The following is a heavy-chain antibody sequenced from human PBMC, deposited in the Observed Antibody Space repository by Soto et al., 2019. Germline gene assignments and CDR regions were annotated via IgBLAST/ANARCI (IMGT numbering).Heavy chain of an antibody. Sequence: PSQTLSLTCVISGDSVSSNSAAWNWIRQSPSRGLEWLGRTYYRSKWYNDYAVSVKSRITINPDTSKNQFSLQLNSVTPEDTAVYYCARVTYYDILTGPNWFDPWGQGTLVTVSS. V-gene: IGHV6-1*01. CDR1: GDSVSSNSAA. D-gene: IGHD3-9*01. J-gene: IGHJ5*02. CDR2: TYYRSKWYN. CDR3: ARVTYYDILTGPNWFDP.